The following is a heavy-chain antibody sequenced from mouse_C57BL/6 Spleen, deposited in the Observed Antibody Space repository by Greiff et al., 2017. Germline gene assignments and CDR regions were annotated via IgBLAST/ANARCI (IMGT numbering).Heavy chain of an antibody. CDR1: GYAFSSSW. V-gene: IGHV1-82*01. CDR3: ASHYYGSSWYVDV. D-gene: IGHD1-1*01. J-gene: IGHJ1*03. CDR2: IYPGDGDT. Sequence: VQLQQSGPELVKPGTSVKISCKASGYAFSSSWLNWVKQRPGQGLEWIGRIYPGDGDTNYNGKFKGKATLTADKSSSTAYMQLSSLTSEDSAVYFCASHYYGSSWYVDVWGTGTTVTVSS.